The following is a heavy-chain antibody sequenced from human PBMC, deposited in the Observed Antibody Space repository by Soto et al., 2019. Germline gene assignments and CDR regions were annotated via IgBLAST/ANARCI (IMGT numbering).Heavy chain of an antibody. D-gene: IGHD3-16*01. CDR3: VRGDGGYFDN. J-gene: IGHJ4*02. Sequence: QVQLVQSGVEVKKPGASVKVSCKAMGYTFTNYGLSWVRQAPGEGLEWLGWISAYNGHTKYAHKVQDRVTLTTDTSASTAYLELRSLRSDDTAVYYCVRGDGGYFDNWGQGTLVRVSS. V-gene: IGHV1-18*01. CDR1: GYTFTNYG. CDR2: ISAYNGHT.